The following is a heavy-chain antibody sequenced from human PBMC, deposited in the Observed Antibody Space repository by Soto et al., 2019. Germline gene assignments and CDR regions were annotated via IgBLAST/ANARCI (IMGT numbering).Heavy chain of an antibody. V-gene: IGHV4-59*01. J-gene: IGHJ4*02. CDR2: IYYSGST. Sequence: SETLSLTCTVSGGSISSYYWSWIRQPPGKGLEWIGYIYYSGSTNYNPSLKSRVTISVDTSKNQFSLKLSSVTAADTAVYYCARVGRFLEWLFLDYWGKGTLVTVSS. CDR3: ARVGRFLEWLFLDY. CDR1: GGSISSYY. D-gene: IGHD3-3*01.